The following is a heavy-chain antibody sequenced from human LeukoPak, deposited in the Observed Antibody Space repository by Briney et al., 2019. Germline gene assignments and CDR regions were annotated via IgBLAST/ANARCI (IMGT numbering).Heavy chain of an antibody. Sequence: GGSLRLSCVASGFTFSNYWMSWVRQAPGKGLEWVAFIRYDGSNKYYADSVKGRFTISRDNSKNTLYLQMNSLRAEDTAVYYCAKEFTIFGVVPDFDYWGQGTLVTVSS. D-gene: IGHD3-3*01. CDR1: GFTFSNYW. CDR2: IRYDGSNK. CDR3: AKEFTIFGVVPDFDY. V-gene: IGHV3-30*02. J-gene: IGHJ4*02.